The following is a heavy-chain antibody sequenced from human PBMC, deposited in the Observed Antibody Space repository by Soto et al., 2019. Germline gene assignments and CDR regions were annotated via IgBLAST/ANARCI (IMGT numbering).Heavy chain of an antibody. CDR3: AREVAAVINWFDP. CDR1: GGTFSSYA. D-gene: IGHD6-13*01. J-gene: IGHJ5*02. CDR2: IIPIFGTA. Sequence: SVKVSCKASGGTFSSYAISWVRQAPGQGLEWMGRIIPIFGTANYAQKFQGRVTITADESTSTAYMELSSLRSEDTAVYFCAREVAAVINWFDPWGQGTLVTVSS. V-gene: IGHV1-69*13.